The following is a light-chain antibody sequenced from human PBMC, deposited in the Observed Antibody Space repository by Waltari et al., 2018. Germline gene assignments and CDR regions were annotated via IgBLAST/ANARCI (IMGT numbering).Light chain of an antibody. CDR1: TGAFTSGYY. CDR2: STR. Sequence: QTVVTQEPSLTVSPGGTVTLTCSSSTGAFTSGYYPNWFQQKPGQAPRALIYSTRNNHSWTPARFSGSRLGGKAAMTLSGGQPEDEAEYYCLLYYGGAQLVFGGGTKLTVL. J-gene: IGLJ2*01. V-gene: IGLV7-43*01. CDR3: LLYYGGAQLV.